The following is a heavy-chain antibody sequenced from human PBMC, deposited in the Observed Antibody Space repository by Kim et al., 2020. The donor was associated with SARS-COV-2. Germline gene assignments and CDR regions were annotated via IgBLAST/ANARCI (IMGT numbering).Heavy chain of an antibody. CDR2: INHSGST. CDR1: GGSFSGYY. J-gene: IGHJ5*02. CDR3: ARTIITIGFTDAGWFDP. D-gene: IGHD3-10*01. V-gene: IGHV4-34*01. Sequence: SETLSLTCAVYGGSFSGYYWSWIRQPPGKGLEWIGEINHSGSTNYNPSLKSRVTISVDTSKNQFSLKLSSVTAADTAVYYCARTIITIGFTDAGWFDPWGQGTLVTVSS.